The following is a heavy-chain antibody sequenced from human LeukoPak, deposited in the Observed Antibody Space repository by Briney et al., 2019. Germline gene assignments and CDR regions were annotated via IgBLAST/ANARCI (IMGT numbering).Heavy chain of an antibody. V-gene: IGHV3-23*01. J-gene: IGHJ4*02. CDR3: AIRDTAMPRDDY. D-gene: IGHD5-18*01. CDR1: GFTFSSYA. CDR2: ISGSGGST. Sequence: PGGSLRLSCAASGFTFSSYAMSWVRQAPGKGLEWVSAISGSGGSTYYADSVKGRFTISRDNSKNTLYLQMSSLRAEDTAVYYCAIRDTAMPRDDYWGRGTLVTVSS.